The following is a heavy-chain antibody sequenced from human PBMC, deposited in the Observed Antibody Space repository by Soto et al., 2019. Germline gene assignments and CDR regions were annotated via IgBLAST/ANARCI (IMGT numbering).Heavy chain of an antibody. D-gene: IGHD6-6*01. CDR1: GFTFSSHA. Sequence: GGSLRLSCAASGFTFSSHAMTWVRQAPGKGLEWVSSITDSGGASYYTVSVKGRFTMSRDNSKNALYLQMNSLRPEDTAVYYCANIFRQYSNSGYWGQGTPVTVSS. J-gene: IGHJ4*02. CDR2: ITDSGGAS. V-gene: IGHV3-23*01. CDR3: ANIFRQYSNSGY.